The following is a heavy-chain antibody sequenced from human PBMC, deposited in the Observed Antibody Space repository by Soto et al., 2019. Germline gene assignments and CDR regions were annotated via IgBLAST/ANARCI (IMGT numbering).Heavy chain of an antibody. D-gene: IGHD2-15*01. CDR3: ASTQYGGKSSGAFDI. J-gene: IGHJ3*02. CDR1: GGSISSGGYS. V-gene: IGHV4-30-2*01. Sequence: SETLSLTCAVSGGSISSGGYSWSWVRQPPGKGLEWIGYIYHSGSTYYNPSLKSRVTISVDRSKNQFSLKLSSVTAADTAVYYCASTQYGGKSSGAFDIWGQGTMVTVSS. CDR2: IYHSGST.